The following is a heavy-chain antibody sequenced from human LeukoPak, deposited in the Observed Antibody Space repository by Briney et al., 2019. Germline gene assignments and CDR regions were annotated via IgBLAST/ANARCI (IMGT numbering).Heavy chain of an antibody. J-gene: IGHJ6*02. D-gene: IGHD6-13*01. CDR2: IYYSGST. CDR1: GGSISSYY. V-gene: IGHV4-59*01. CDR3: ARAPPTYSSSWSYYYYGMDV. Sequence: PSETLSLTCTVSGGSISSYYWSWIRQPPGKGLEWIGYIYYSGSTNYNPSLKSRVTISVDTSKNQFSLKLSSVTAADTAVYCCARAPPTYSSSWSYYYYGMDVWGQGTTVTVPS.